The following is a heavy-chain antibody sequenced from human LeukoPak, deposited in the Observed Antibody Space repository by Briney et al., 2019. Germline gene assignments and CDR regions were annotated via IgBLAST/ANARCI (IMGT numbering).Heavy chain of an antibody. CDR1: GGSISSGGLY. Sequence: SETLSLTCTVSGGSISSGGLYWSWIRQHPGKGLEWIGYIHDSGTTYYNPSLKSRVTISLGTSKNQFSLNLNSVTAADTAGYYCARASRWGDLSLGYWGQGALVTVSS. CDR3: ARASRWGDLSLGY. CDR2: IHDSGTT. J-gene: IGHJ4*02. V-gene: IGHV4-31*03. D-gene: IGHD3-16*02.